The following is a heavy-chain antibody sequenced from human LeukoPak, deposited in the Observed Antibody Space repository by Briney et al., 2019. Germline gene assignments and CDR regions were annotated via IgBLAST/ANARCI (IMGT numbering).Heavy chain of an antibody. D-gene: IGHD1-26*01. V-gene: IGHV4-59*01. J-gene: IGHJ4*02. CDR2: IYYSGST. Sequence: SETLSLTCTVSGGSISSYYWSWIRQPPGKGLEWIGYIYYSGSTNYIPSLKSRVTISLDTSKNQFSLKLSSVTAADTAMYYCARAGRGSGSYGRDWGQGTLVTVSS. CDR3: ARAGRGSGSYGRD. CDR1: GGSISSYY.